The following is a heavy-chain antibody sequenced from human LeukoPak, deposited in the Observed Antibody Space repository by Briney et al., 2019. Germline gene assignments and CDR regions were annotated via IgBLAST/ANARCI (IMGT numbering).Heavy chain of an antibody. CDR3: ARDFDDVNGDYYYIPDY. J-gene: IGHJ4*02. CDR2: IRYDGTKK. D-gene: IGHD3-10*01. CDR1: VFNLSRNR. Sequence: GGSLRLSCAAPVFNLSRNRMHGVRQAPGKALEGVASIRYDGTKKFYGASVRGRFTISRDNSKNTVYLQMNSLRDDDTAVYYCARDFDDVNGDYYYIPDYWGQGILVTVSS. V-gene: IGHV3-30*02.